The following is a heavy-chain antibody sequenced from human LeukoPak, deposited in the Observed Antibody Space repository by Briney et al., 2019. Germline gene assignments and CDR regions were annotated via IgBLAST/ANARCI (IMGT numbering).Heavy chain of an antibody. J-gene: IGHJ4*02. Sequence: ASVKVSCKASGYTFTGYYMHWVRQAPGQGLEWMGWINPNSGSTNYAQKFQGRVTMTEDTSTDTAYMELSSLRSEDTAVYYCATLLWFGEPLYYFDYWGQGTLVTVSS. D-gene: IGHD3-10*01. V-gene: IGHV1-2*02. CDR2: INPNSGST. CDR3: ATLLWFGEPLYYFDY. CDR1: GYTFTGYY.